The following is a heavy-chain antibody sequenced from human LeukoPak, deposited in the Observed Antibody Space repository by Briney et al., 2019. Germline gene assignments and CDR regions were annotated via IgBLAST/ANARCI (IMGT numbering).Heavy chain of an antibody. CDR2: ISSSGSTI. D-gene: IGHD3-10*01. Sequence: GGSLRLSCAASGFTFSSYEMNWVRQAPGKGLEWVSYISSSGSTIYYADSVKGRFTISRDNAKNSLYLQMNSLRAEDTAVYYCARETFTMVRGVNAYYGMDVWGQGTTVTVSS. CDR3: ARETFTMVRGVNAYYGMDV. V-gene: IGHV3-48*03. J-gene: IGHJ6*02. CDR1: GFTFSSYE.